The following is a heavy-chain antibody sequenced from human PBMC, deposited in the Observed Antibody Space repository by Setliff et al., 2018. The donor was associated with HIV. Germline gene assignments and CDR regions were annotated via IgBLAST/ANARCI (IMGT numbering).Heavy chain of an antibody. Sequence: SETLSLTCSVSGGSITSSGYHWGWIRQPPGKGLEWIGNIYYSGDTFYNASLRSRLTLSVDTAKNQFSLKLNSVTASDTAMYYCTRHRGPPWDAFDIWGQGTMVTVSS. J-gene: IGHJ3*02. CDR1: GGSITSSGYH. V-gene: IGHV4-39*01. CDR2: IYYSGDT. CDR3: TRHRGPPWDAFDI.